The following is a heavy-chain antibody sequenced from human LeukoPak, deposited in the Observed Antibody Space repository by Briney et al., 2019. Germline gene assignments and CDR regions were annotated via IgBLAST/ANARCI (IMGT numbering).Heavy chain of an antibody. CDR1: GGSISNYY. Sequence: SETLSLTCTVSGGSISNYYWSWIRQPPGKGLEWIGYISNTGSTNYNPSLKSRVTKSVDTSKNQFSLNLTSVTAADTAVYYCARAWGSSSGYLYWGQGTLVTVSS. D-gene: IGHD3-22*01. J-gene: IGHJ4*02. V-gene: IGHV4-59*01. CDR3: ARAWGSSSGYLY. CDR2: ISNTGST.